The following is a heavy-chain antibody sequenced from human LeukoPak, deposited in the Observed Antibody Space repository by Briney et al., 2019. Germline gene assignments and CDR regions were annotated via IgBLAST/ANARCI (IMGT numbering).Heavy chain of an antibody. CDR3: AREYQLLYGGSWFDP. Sequence: SQTLSLTCTVSGGSISSGSYYWSWIRQPAGKGLEWIGRIYTSGSTNYNPSLKNRVTISVDTSKNQFSLKLSSVTAADTAVYYCAREYQLLYGGSWFDPWGQGTLVTVSS. J-gene: IGHJ5*02. CDR2: IYTSGST. CDR1: GGSISSGSYY. V-gene: IGHV4-61*02. D-gene: IGHD2-2*02.